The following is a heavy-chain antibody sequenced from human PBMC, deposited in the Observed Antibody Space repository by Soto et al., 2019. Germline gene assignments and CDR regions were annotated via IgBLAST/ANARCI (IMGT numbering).Heavy chain of an antibody. J-gene: IGHJ4*02. V-gene: IGHV1-18*04. CDR2: ISAYNGNT. Sequence: ASVKVSCKASGYTFTSYGISWGRQAPGQGLEWMGWISAYNGNTNYAQKLQGRVTMTTDTSTSTAYMELRSLRSDDTAVYYCARDEQWLDSAPWDYWAQGTLVTVSS. CDR1: GYTFTSYG. CDR3: ARDEQWLDSAPWDY. D-gene: IGHD6-19*01.